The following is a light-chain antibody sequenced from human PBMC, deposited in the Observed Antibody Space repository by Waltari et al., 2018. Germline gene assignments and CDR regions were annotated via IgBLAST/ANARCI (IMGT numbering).Light chain of an antibody. CDR2: WAS. Sequence: DIVMTQSPDSLAVSLGERATINCKFSQSVLYSSNNQNYLAWYQQKAGQPPKLLIYWASTRESGVPDRFSGSGSGTDFTLTISSLQAEDVAVYYCQQYYSNSFTFGGGTKVEIK. CDR1: QSVLYSSNNQNY. J-gene: IGKJ4*01. CDR3: QQYYSNSFT. V-gene: IGKV4-1*01.